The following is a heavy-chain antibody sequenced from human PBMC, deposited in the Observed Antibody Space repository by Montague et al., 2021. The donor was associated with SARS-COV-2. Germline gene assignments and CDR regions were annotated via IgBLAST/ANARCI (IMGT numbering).Heavy chain of an antibody. Sequence: SETLSLTCSVSGDSISNYSWSWIRQSPGKGLEWIVYIYYSGSTNYNPSLTSRVTISVDTSKNQVSLQLTSVTAADTAVYYCARHLRVTTVTSHMYHYAMDVWGQGTTVTVSS. CDR1: GDSISNYS. J-gene: IGHJ6*02. CDR2: IYYSGST. V-gene: IGHV4-59*08. D-gene: IGHD4-11*01. CDR3: ARHLRVTTVTSHMYHYAMDV.